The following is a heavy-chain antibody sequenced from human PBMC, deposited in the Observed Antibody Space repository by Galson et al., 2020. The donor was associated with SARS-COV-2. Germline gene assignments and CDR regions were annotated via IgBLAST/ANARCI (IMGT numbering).Heavy chain of an antibody. D-gene: IGHD3-16*01. CDR3: TTAWSLGYYDYVWGSPILYYGMDV. V-gene: IGHV3-15*01. J-gene: IGHJ6*02. CDR1: GFTFSNAW. CDR2: IKSKTDGGTT. Sequence: GESLKISCAASGFTFSNAWMSWVRQAPGKGLEWVGRIKSKTDGGTTDYAAPVKGRFTISRDDSKNTLYLQMNSLKTEDTAVYYCTTAWSLGYYDYVWGSPILYYGMDVWGQGTTVTVSS.